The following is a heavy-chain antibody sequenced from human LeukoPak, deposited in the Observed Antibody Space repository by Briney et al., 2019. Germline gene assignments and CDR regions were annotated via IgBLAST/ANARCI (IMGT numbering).Heavy chain of an antibody. CDR3: ARDRNDYVWGSYRSVDAFDI. J-gene: IGHJ3*02. Sequence: PGGSLRFSCAASGFTFSSYSMNWVRQAPGKGLEWVSSISSSSSYIYYADSVKGRFTISRDNAKNSLYLQMNSLRAEDTAVYYCARDRNDYVWGSYRSVDAFDIWGQGTMVTVSS. CDR1: GFTFSSYS. D-gene: IGHD3-16*02. V-gene: IGHV3-21*01. CDR2: ISSSSSYI.